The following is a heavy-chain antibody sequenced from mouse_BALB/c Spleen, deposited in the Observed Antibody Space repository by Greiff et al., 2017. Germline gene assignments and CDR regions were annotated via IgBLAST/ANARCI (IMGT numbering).Heavy chain of an antibody. J-gene: IGHJ3*01. CDR2: IWAGGST. Sequence: VKLMESGPGLVAPSQSLSITCTVSGFSLTSYGVHWVRQPPGKGLEWLGVIWAGGSTNYNSALMSRLSISKDNSKSQVFLKMNSLQTDDTAMYYCAREEDGWFAYWGQGTLVTVSA. CDR3: AREEDGWFAY. CDR1: GFSLTSYG. D-gene: IGHD1-1*01. V-gene: IGHV2-9*02.